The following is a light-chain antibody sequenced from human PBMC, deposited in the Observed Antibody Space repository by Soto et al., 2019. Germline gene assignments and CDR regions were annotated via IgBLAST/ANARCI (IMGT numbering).Light chain of an antibody. J-gene: IGKJ1*01. CDR3: QKYNSYSRK. CDR2: KAS. V-gene: IGKV1-5*03. CDR1: QSISSW. Sequence: DIQMTPSPSTLSASVVYIVTITCLAIQSISSWLAWYQQKPGKAPKLLIYKASSLESGVPSRFSGSGSGTEFTLTISSLQPDDFATYYCQKYNSYSRKFGQG.